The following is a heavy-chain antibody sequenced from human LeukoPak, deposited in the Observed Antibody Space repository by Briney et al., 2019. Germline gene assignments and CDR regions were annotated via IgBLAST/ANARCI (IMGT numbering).Heavy chain of an antibody. V-gene: IGHV3-21*01. J-gene: IGHJ5*02. D-gene: IGHD3-22*01. CDR2: ISSSSSYI. CDR1: GFTFSSYS. CDR3: ARDCVGYYYDSSGYWT. Sequence: GGSLRLSCAASGFTFSSYSMNWVRQAPGKGLEGVSSISSSSSYIYYADSVKGRFTISRDNAKNSLYLQMNSLRAEDTAVYYCARDCVGYYYDSSGYWTWGQGTLVTVSS.